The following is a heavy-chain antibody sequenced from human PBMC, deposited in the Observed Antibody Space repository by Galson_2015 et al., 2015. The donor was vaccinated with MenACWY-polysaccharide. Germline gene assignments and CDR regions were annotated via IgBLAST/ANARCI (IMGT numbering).Heavy chain of an antibody. V-gene: IGHV4-4*07. CDR3: ARVEYNGYESHLKY. CDR2: ISTSGST. J-gene: IGHJ4*02. Sequence: ETLSLTCTVSRGSIYSYYWTWIRQPAGKGLEWLGRISTSGSTTVNPSLGGRVTMSIDTYTNQVSLRLTSATAADTALYFCARVEYNGYESHLKYWGPGILVAVSS. CDR1: RGSIYSYY. D-gene: IGHD5-12*01.